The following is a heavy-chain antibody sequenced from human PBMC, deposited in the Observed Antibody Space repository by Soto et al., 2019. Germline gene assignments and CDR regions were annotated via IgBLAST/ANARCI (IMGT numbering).Heavy chain of an antibody. J-gene: IGHJ6*02. CDR1: GYSFTSYW. Sequence: GESLKISCKGSGYSFTSYWIGWVRQMPGKGLEWMGIIYPGDSDTRYSPSFQGQVTISADKSISTAYLQWSSLKASDTAMYYCARGSYGPIYYYFYGMDVWGQGTTVTVSS. CDR2: IYPGDSDT. CDR3: ARGSYGPIYYYFYGMDV. V-gene: IGHV5-51*01. D-gene: IGHD1-26*01.